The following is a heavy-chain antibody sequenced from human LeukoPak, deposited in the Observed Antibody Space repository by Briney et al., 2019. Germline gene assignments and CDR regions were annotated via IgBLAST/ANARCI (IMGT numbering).Heavy chain of an antibody. CDR2: ISSSSSYI. J-gene: IGHJ4*02. Sequence: GGSLRLSCAASGFTFSGYSMNWVRQAPGKGLEWVSSISSSSSYIYYADSVKGRFTISRGNAKNSLYLQMNSLRAEDTAVYYCATGRDCSGGSCYSVYWGQGTLVTVSS. V-gene: IGHV3-21*01. CDR1: GFTFSGYS. CDR3: ATGRDCSGGSCYSVY. D-gene: IGHD2-15*01.